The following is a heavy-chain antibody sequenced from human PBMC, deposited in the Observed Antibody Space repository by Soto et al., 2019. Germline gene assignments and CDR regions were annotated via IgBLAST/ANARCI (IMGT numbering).Heavy chain of an antibody. Sequence: KTSETLSLTCTVSGGSIRNYYWSWIRQPPGKGLEWIGYIYHSGSTSYNPSLKSRVTISVDTSKNQFSLRLNSVTAADTAVYYCARSKWVADSFDIWGQGTMVTVSS. CDR2: IYHSGST. D-gene: IGHD2-15*01. CDR3: ARSKWVADSFDI. J-gene: IGHJ3*02. CDR1: GGSIRNYY. V-gene: IGHV4-59*01.